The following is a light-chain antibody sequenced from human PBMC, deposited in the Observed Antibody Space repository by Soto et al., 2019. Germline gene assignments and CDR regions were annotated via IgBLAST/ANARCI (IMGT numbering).Light chain of an antibody. V-gene: IGLV2-8*01. CDR3: FSYTSSNSVL. CDR2: DVI. Sequence: QSALTQPPSASGSPGQSITISCTGSRSDVGAYDYVSWYQQHPGKAPKLMIYDVIERPSGVPDRFSGSKSGNTASLTVSGLQAEDEADYYCFSYTSSNSVLVGGGTQLTVL. J-gene: IGLJ2*01. CDR1: RSDVGAYDY.